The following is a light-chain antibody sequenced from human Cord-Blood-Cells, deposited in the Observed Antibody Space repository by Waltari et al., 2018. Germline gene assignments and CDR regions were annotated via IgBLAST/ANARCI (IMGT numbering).Light chain of an antibody. CDR2: EGS. J-gene: IGLJ3*02. Sequence: QSALPQPPSVSGSPGQSIPISCPGTSSDVGGFNLVSWYQQHPGKAPKLMIYEGSKRPSGVSNRFSGSKSGNTASLTISGLQAEDEADYYCCSYAGSSTWVFGGGTKLTVL. CDR1: SSDVGGFNL. V-gene: IGLV2-23*01. CDR3: CSYAGSSTWV.